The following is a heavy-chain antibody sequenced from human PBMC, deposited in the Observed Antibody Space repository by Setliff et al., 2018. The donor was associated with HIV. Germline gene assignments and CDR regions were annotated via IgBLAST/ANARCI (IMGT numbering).Heavy chain of an antibody. CDR1: GGTFSSYA. V-gene: IGHV1-69*06. Sequence: SVKVFCKASGGTFSSYAISWVRQAPGQGLEWMGGIIPIFGTANYAQKFQGRVTITADKSTSTAYMELSSLRSEDTAVYYCARWREDRRDFDYWGQGTLVTVSS. J-gene: IGHJ4*02. D-gene: IGHD3-22*01. CDR3: ARWREDRRDFDY. CDR2: IIPIFGTA.